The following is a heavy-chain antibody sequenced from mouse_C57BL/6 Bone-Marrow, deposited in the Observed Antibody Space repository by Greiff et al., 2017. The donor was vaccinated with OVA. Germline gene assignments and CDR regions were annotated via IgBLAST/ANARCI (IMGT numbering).Heavy chain of an antibody. J-gene: IGHJ3*01. CDR3: TIWLRREDWFAY. D-gene: IGHD2-2*01. Sequence: EVQLVESGEGLVKPGGSLKLSCAASGFTFSSYAMSWVRQTPEKRLEWVAYISSGGDYIYYVDTVKGRFTISRDNARNTLYLQMSSLKSEDTAMYYCTIWLRREDWFAYWGQGTLVTVSA. V-gene: IGHV5-9-1*02. CDR2: ISSGGDYI. CDR1: GFTFSSYA.